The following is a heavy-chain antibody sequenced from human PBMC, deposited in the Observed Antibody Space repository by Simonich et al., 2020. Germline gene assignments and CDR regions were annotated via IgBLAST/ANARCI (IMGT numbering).Heavy chain of an antibody. D-gene: IGHD5-18*01. CDR3: ARVSGGTAMVTSTFDI. V-gene: IGHV1-2*02. CDR2: INPNRGGT. J-gene: IGHJ3*02. CDR1: GYTFTVYY. Sequence: QVQLVQSGAEVKKPGASVKVSCKASGYTFTVYYMHWVRQAPGQGVEGMGGINPNRGGTNDAQKFQGRVTMTRDTSISTAYMELSRLRSDDTAVYYCARVSGGTAMVTSTFDIWGQGTMVTVSS.